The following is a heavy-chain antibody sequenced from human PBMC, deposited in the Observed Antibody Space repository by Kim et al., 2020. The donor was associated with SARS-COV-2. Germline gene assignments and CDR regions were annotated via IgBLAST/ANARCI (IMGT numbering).Heavy chain of an antibody. D-gene: IGHD3-10*01. Sequence: ASVKVSCKASGYTFTTYDIIWVRQAPGQGLEWMGWMNPDSGRTGYAHEFQGRVTMTANASLGTAHMELSSLKYDDTAVYYCARGRPYYGSGHYYSPPNFDSWCRVTLVTVAA. CDR2: MNPDSGRT. J-gene: IGHJ2*01. V-gene: IGHV1-8*01. CDR1: GYTFTTYD. CDR3: ARGRPYYGSGHYYSPPNFDS.